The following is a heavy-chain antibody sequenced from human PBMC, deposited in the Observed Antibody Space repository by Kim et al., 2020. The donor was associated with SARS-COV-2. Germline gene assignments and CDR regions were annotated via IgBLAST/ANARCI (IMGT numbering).Heavy chain of an antibody. CDR2: INAGNGIT. CDR3: ARDSYYDIFRYYYYMDV. V-gene: IGHV1-3*01. CDR1: GYTFTSYA. Sequence: ASVKVSCKASGYTFTSYAMHWVRQAPGQRLEWMGWINAGNGITKYSQKFQGRVTITRDTSASTAYMELSSLRSEDTAVYYCARDSYYDIFRYYYYMDVWG. J-gene: IGHJ6*03. D-gene: IGHD3-9*01.